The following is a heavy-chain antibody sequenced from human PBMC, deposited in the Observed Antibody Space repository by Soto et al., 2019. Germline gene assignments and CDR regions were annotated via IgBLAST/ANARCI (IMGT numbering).Heavy chain of an antibody. V-gene: IGHV4-59*01. CDR1: GDSISNYY. CDR2: IYYSGST. J-gene: IGHJ3*02. Sequence: SETLSLTCTVSGDSISNYYWSWIRQPPGKGLEWIGDIYYSGSTNYNPSLKSRVTISVDTSKNQFSLKLSSVTAADTAVYHCARTRGQWLDYAFDIWGQGTTVTVSS. CDR3: ARTRGQWLDYAFDI. D-gene: IGHD6-19*01.